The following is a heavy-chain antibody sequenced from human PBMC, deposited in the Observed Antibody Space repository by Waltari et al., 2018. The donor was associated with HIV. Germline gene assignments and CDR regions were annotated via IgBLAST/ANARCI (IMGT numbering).Heavy chain of an antibody. CDR3: ARVSLAGWFDP. CDR1: GGSISSGSYS. Sequence: QVQLQESGPGLVKPSQTLSLTCTVSGGSISSGSYSWSWIRQPAGKGLEWIGRVYTSGTTNYNPSLKSRVTISVDTSKNQISLKMRSVTAADTAVYYYARVSLAGWFDPWGQGTLVTVSS. V-gene: IGHV4-61*02. D-gene: IGHD6-19*01. CDR2: VYTSGTT. J-gene: IGHJ5*02.